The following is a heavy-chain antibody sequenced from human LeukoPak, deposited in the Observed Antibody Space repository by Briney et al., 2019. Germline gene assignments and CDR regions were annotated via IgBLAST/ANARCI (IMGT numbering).Heavy chain of an antibody. J-gene: IGHJ5*02. Sequence: ASVKVSCEASGYTFTGYYVHWVRQAPGQGLEWMGWINPNSGGTNYAQKFQGRVTMTRDTSISTAYMELSRLRSDDTAVYYCARDAELLWFGELLYHNNWFDPWGQGTLVTVSS. CDR1: GYTFTGYY. CDR3: ARDAELLWFGELLYHNNWFDP. CDR2: INPNSGGT. V-gene: IGHV1-2*02. D-gene: IGHD3-10*01.